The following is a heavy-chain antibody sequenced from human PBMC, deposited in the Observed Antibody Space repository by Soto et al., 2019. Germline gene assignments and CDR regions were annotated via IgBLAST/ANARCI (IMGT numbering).Heavy chain of an antibody. CDR1: GFTFSSYA. V-gene: IGHV3-23*01. CDR2: ISGSGGST. J-gene: IGHJ4*01. CDR3: AKDHKSSSSEHYFDY. D-gene: IGHD6-6*01. Sequence: EVQLLESGGGLVQPGGSLRLSCAASGFTFSSYAMSWVRQAPGKGLEWVSAISGSGGSTYYADSVKGRFTISRDNSKNTLYLQMTSLRAEDTAVYYCAKDHKSSSSEHYFDYWGHGTLVTVSS.